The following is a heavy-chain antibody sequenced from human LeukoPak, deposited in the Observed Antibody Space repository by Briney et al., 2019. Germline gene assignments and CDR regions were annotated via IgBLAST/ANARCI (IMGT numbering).Heavy chain of an antibody. J-gene: IGHJ4*02. V-gene: IGHV3-48*03. Sequence: PGGSLRLSCTTSEFIFRNYEMNWVRQAPGKGLEWVSYISNSGTTKYYADSVKGRFTISRDNADNSLYLQMNSLKPEDTAVYYCTRDSPNEVMLWWSIDYWGQGTLVTVSS. CDR1: EFIFRNYE. D-gene: IGHD2-21*01. CDR3: TRDSPNEVMLWWSIDY. CDR2: ISNSGTTK.